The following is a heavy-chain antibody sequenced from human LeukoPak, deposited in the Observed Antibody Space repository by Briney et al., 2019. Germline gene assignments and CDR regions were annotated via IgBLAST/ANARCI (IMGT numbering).Heavy chain of an antibody. Sequence: GGSLRLSCAASGFTFSSYTMHWIRQAPGKGLEWVSSISGSNSYIFYADSVKGRFTVSRDNAKDSLYLQMNSLRAEDTAMYYCARALTTLTYEGYWGQGTLVTVSP. CDR1: GFTFSSYT. CDR3: ARALTTLTYEGY. D-gene: IGHD1-1*01. J-gene: IGHJ4*02. V-gene: IGHV3-21*01. CDR2: ISGSNSYI.